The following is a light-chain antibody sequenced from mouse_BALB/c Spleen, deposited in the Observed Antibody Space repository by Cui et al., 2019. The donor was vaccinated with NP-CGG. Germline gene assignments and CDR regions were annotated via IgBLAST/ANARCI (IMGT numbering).Light chain of an antibody. V-gene: IGLV1*01. CDR2: GTN. Sequence: QAVVTQESAPTTSPRETVTLPCRSSTGAVTTSNYANWVQEKPDHLFTGLIGGTNNRAPGVPARFSGSLIGEKPALTITGEQTEDESIYFCAQWYRNHWVFGGGTKLTVL. J-gene: IGLJ1*01. CDR1: TGAVTTSNY. CDR3: AQWYRNHWV.